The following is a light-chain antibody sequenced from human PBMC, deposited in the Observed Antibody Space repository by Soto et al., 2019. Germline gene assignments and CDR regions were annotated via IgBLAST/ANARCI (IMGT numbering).Light chain of an antibody. CDR1: QDVRSY. J-gene: IGKJ1*01. CDR3: QQSYSSPPT. CDR2: AAS. V-gene: IGKV1-39*01. Sequence: DIQMTHSPCSLSASVGARVTITCQASQDVRSYLNWYQQKPGKAPKLLIYAASSLQSGVPSRFSGSRSGPDFTLTISSLQPEDFATYYCQQSYSSPPTFGQGTKVDIK.